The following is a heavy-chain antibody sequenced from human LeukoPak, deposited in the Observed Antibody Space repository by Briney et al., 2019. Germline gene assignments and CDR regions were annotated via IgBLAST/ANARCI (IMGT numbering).Heavy chain of an antibody. V-gene: IGHV3-48*01. CDR2: ISSSSSTI. CDR1: GSTFSSYS. D-gene: IGHD6-13*01. Sequence: PGGSLRLSCAASGSTFSSYSMKWVRQAPGKGLEWVSYISSSSSTIYYADSVKGRFTISRDNAKNSLYLQMNSLRAEDTAVYYCARDIEAAGLFLDYWGQGTLVTVSS. CDR3: ARDIEAAGLFLDY. J-gene: IGHJ4*02.